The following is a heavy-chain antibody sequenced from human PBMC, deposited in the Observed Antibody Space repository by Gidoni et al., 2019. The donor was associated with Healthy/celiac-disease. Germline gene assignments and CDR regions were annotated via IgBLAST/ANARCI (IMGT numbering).Heavy chain of an antibody. J-gene: IGHJ6*02. Sequence: QVQLVESGGGLGKPGGSLRLSCAASGFTFRDYYMSWIRRAPGKGLEWVSSISSSGSTIYYADSVKGRFTISRDNAKNSLYLQMNSLRAEDTAVYYCGMVTRITGDHYYGMDVWGQGTTVTVSS. CDR2: ISSSGSTI. CDR1: GFTFRDYY. V-gene: IGHV3-11*01. D-gene: IGHD3-10*01. CDR3: GMVTRITGDHYYGMDV.